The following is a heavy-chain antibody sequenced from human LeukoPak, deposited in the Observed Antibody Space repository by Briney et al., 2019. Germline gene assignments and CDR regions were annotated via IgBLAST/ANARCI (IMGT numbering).Heavy chain of an antibody. CDR1: GYTFTSYD. CDR2: MNPNSGNT. CDR3: ARAEHIVVVTAILPFDY. J-gene: IGHJ4*02. V-gene: IGHV1-8*01. Sequence: ASVKVSCKASGYTFTSYDINWVRQATGQGLEWMGWMNPNSGNTGYAQKFQGRVTMTTDTSTSTAYMELRSLRSDDTAMYYCARAEHIVVVTAILPFDYWGQGTLVTVSS. D-gene: IGHD2-21*02.